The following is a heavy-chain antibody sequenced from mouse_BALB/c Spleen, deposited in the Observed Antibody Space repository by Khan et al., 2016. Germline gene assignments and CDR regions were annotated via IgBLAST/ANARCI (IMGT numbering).Heavy chain of an antibody. CDR3: APYGNYRYFDY. V-gene: IGHV3-2*02. CDR1: GYSITSDYA. Sequence: EVQLQESGPGLVKPSQSLSLTCTVTGYSITSDYAWNWIRQFPGNKLEWMGYISYSGSTSYNPSLKSRISITRDTSKNPFFLQLNSVTTEDTATDYCAPYGNYRYFDYWGQGTTLTVSS. D-gene: IGHD2-10*02. CDR2: ISYSGST. J-gene: IGHJ2*01.